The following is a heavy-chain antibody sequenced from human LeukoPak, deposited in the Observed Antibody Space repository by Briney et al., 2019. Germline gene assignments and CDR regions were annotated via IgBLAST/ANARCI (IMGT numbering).Heavy chain of an antibody. V-gene: IGHV1-2*02. Sequence: ASVTVSCKASGYTFTGYYIHWVRQAPGQGLEWMGWIYPYSGDTNYAQNFQGRVTMTRDTSISTAYMELSSLKSDDTAVYYCARDSRVVPAAGHYFDSWGQGILVTVSS. J-gene: IGHJ4*02. CDR2: IYPYSGDT. CDR1: GYTFTGYY. D-gene: IGHD2-2*01. CDR3: ARDSRVVPAAGHYFDS.